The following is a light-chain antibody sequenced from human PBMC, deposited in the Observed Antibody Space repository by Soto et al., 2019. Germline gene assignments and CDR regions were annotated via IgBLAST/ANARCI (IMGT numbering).Light chain of an antibody. V-gene: IGKV3-15*01. CDR1: HGVTIL. J-gene: IGKJ1*01. CDR2: GST. CDR3: PQYNNWPRT. Sequence: EIVMTQSPATLSVSQGERATLSCRAMHGVTILLAWYQQKPGQAPRLLIHGSTTRVTGIPARFSGSGSWTELPLIISRLQSEDFAVYYCPQYNNWPRTFGQGTKVDI.